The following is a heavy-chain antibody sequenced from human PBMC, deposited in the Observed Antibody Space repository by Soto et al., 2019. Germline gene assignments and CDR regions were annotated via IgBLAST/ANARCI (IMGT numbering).Heavy chain of an antibody. Sequence: SETVALTCAVYGGSFSGYYWSWIRQPPGKGLEWIGEINHSGSTNYNPSLKSRVTISVDTSKNQFSLKLSSVTAADTAVYYCASSPTGGGVFDYWGQGTLVTV. D-gene: IGHD2-8*02. J-gene: IGHJ4*02. CDR1: GGSFSGYY. V-gene: IGHV4-34*01. CDR2: INHSGST. CDR3: ASSPTGGGVFDY.